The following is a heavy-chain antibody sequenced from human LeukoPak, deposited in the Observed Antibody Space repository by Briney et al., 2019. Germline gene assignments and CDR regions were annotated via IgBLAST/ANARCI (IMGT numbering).Heavy chain of an antibody. CDR1: GGSISSSSYY. J-gene: IGHJ4*02. D-gene: IGHD6-19*01. Sequence: SGTLSLTCTVSGGSISSSSYYWGWIRQPPGKGLEWIGSIYYSGSTYYNPSLKSRVTISVDTSKNQFSLKLSSVTAADTAVYYCASRYSSGWYIDYWGQGTLVTVSS. CDR3: ASRYSSGWYIDY. CDR2: IYYSGST. V-gene: IGHV4-39*01.